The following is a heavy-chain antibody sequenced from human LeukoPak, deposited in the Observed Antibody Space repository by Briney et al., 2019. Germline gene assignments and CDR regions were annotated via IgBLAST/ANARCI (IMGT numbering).Heavy chain of an antibody. Sequence: GGSLRLSCAASGFTFSSYAMSWVRQAPGKGLEWVSAISGSGGSTYYADSVKGRFTISRDNSKNTLYLQMNSLRAEDTAVYYCAKPAPVGCSSTSCYQAFDIWGQGTMVTVSS. V-gene: IGHV3-23*01. D-gene: IGHD2-2*01. J-gene: IGHJ3*02. CDR1: GFTFSSYA. CDR2: ISGSGGST. CDR3: AKPAPVGCSSTSCYQAFDI.